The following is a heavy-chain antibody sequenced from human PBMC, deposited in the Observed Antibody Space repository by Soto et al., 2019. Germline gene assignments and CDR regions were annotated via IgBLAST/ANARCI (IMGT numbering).Heavy chain of an antibody. CDR1: GFTFSSYG. D-gene: IGHD6-6*01. CDR3: ARGRGIAARYYYYYGMDV. J-gene: IGHJ6*02. CDR2: IWYDGSNK. V-gene: IGHV3-33*01. Sequence: QVQLVESGGGVVQPGRSLRLSCAASGFTFSSYGMHWVRQAPGKGLEWVAVIWYDGSNKYYADSVKGRFTISRDNSKNTLYLQMNSLRAEDTAVYYCARGRGIAARYYYYYGMDVWGQGTTVTVSS.